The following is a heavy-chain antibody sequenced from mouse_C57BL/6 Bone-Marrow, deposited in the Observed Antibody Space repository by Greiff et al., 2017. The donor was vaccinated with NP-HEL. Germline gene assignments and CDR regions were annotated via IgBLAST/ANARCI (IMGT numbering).Heavy chain of an antibody. Sequence: QVQLKESGPGLVQPSQSLSITCTVSGFSLTSYGVHWVRQSPGKGLEWLGVIWSGGSTDYNAAFISRLSISKDNSKSQVFFKMNSLQADDTAIYYCARTGYYGSSYDDAMDYWGQGTSVTVSS. CDR1: GFSLTSYG. V-gene: IGHV2-2*01. J-gene: IGHJ4*01. CDR2: IWSGGST. CDR3: ARTGYYGSSYDDAMDY. D-gene: IGHD1-1*01.